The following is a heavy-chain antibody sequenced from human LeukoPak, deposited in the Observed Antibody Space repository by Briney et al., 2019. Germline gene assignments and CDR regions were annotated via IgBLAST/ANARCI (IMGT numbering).Heavy chain of an antibody. Sequence: GGSLRLSCAASGFTFSSYWMHWVRQAPGKGLEWVAFIQYDGSNKYYADSVKGRFTISRDNPKNTLYLQMNSLRAEDTAVYYCAKEDYGDYGFLDYWGQGTLVTVSS. V-gene: IGHV3-30*02. CDR3: AKEDYGDYGFLDY. J-gene: IGHJ4*02. CDR2: IQYDGSNK. CDR1: GFTFSSYW. D-gene: IGHD4-17*01.